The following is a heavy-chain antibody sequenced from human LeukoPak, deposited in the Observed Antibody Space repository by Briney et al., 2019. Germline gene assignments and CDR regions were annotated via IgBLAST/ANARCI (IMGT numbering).Heavy chain of an antibody. CDR3: AKGCAGGGSCYILDN. CDR1: GFTFNSHG. Sequence: PGGSLRHSCAASGFTFNSHGMHWVRQAPGKGLEWVAVISDDGNNEKYADSVKGRFTVSRDNSRNTLYLQMNSLRGEDTAVYYCAKGCAGGGSCYILDNWGQGTLVTVSA. V-gene: IGHV3-30*18. D-gene: IGHD2-15*01. CDR2: ISDDGNNE. J-gene: IGHJ4*02.